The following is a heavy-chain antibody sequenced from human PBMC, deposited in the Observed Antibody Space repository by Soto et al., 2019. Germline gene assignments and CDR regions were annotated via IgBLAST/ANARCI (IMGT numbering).Heavy chain of an antibody. CDR1: AYTFTDYS. Sequence: GASVKVSCKASAYTFTDYSLHWVRQAPGQGLEWMGWINPNSGVTNYPQRFQGRVTMTTDTSISTAYMELSRLTSDDTAVYYCARDGLGPTQLDSWGQGTPVTVSS. CDR3: ARDGLGPTQLDS. CDR2: INPNSGVT. D-gene: IGHD1-26*01. V-gene: IGHV1-2*02. J-gene: IGHJ4*02.